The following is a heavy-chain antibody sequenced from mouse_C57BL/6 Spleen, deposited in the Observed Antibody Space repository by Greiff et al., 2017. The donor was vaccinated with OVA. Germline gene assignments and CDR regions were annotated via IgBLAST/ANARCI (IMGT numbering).Heavy chain of an antibody. CDR3: ARWLGGDY. J-gene: IGHJ2*01. D-gene: IGHD4-1*01. V-gene: IGHV1-80*01. CDR2: IYPGDGDT. CDR1: GYAFSSSW. Sequence: QVQLQQSGAELVKPGASVKISCKASGYAFSSSWMNWVKQRPGKGLAWIGQIYPGDGDTNYNGKFKGKATLTADKSSSTAYMQLSSLTSEDSAVYFWARWLGGDYWGQGTTLTVSS.